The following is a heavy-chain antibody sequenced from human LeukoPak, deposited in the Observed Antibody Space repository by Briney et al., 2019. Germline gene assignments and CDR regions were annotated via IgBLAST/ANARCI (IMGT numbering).Heavy chain of an antibody. J-gene: IGHJ6*03. CDR1: GGSISSGSYY. CDR2: IYTSGST. D-gene: IGHD5-12*01. CDR3: AREAYSGYEPASHYYYSMDV. Sequence: PSRTLSLTCTGSGGSISSGSYYWSWIRQPAGEGLEWIVRIYTSGSTNYNPSVTSPVTISVDTAKNQFSLKMSSVTAADTAVYHCAREAYSGYEPASHYYYSMDVWGKGTTVTVSS. V-gene: IGHV4-61*02.